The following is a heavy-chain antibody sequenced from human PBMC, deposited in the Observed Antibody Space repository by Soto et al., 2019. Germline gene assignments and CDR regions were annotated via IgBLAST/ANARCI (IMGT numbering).Heavy chain of an antibody. CDR2: IYYSGST. V-gene: IGHV4-31*03. D-gene: IGHD3-22*01. CDR3: ARGEVYYYDSSGYYRANDAFDI. J-gene: IGHJ3*02. Sequence: TLSLTCTVSGGSISSGGYYWSWIRQHPGKGLEWIGYIYYSGSTYYNPSLKSRVTISVDTSKNQFSLKLSSVTAADTAVYYCARGEVYYYDSSGYYRANDAFDIWGQGTMVTV. CDR1: GGSISSGGYY.